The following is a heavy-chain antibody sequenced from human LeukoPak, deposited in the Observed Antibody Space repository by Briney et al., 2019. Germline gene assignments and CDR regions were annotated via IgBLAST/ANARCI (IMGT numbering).Heavy chain of an antibody. J-gene: IGHJ4*02. Sequence: ASVKVSCKASGYTFTSYGISWVRQAPGQGLEWMGWINPNSGGTNDAQKFQGRVTMTRDTSISTAYMELSRLRSDDTAVYYCAREYSNHFDYWGQGALVTVSS. CDR1: GYTFTSYG. CDR3: AREYSNHFDY. D-gene: IGHD4-11*01. V-gene: IGHV1-2*02. CDR2: INPNSGGT.